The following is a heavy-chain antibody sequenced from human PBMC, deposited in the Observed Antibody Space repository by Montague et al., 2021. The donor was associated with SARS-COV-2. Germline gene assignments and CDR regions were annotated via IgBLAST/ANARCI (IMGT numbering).Heavy chain of an antibody. CDR3: ARLRDGVVPSPILGVGPYYSYYYMDV. D-gene: IGHD3-10*01. CDR1: GTSFSGYY. J-gene: IGHJ6*03. V-gene: IGHV4-34*01. CDR2: INHGGST. Sequence: SDTLSLTCAVHGTSFSGYYWNWIRQSPGKGLEWIGEINHGGSTKXSPSLKSRLTISADTSKNQFSLKLTSVAAADTAVYYCARLRDGVVPSPILGVGPYYSYYYMDVWGRGTTVTVSS.